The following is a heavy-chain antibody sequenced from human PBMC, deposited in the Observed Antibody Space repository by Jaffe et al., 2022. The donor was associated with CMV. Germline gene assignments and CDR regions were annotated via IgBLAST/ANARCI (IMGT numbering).Heavy chain of an antibody. CDR2: ISSSSSYI. J-gene: IGHJ4*02. CDR3: ARDLAVRGVLDY. V-gene: IGHV3-21*01. Sequence: EVQLVESGGGLVKPGGSLRLSCAASGFTFSSYSMNWVRQAPGKGLEWVSSISSSSSYIYYADSVKGRFTISRDNAKNSLYLQMNSLRAEDTAVYYCARDLAVRGVLDYWGQGTLVTVSS. D-gene: IGHD3-10*01. CDR1: GFTFSSYS.